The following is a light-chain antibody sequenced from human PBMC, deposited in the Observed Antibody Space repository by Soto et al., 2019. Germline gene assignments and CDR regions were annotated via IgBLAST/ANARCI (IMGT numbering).Light chain of an antibody. V-gene: IGLV2-14*03. J-gene: IGLJ3*02. CDR1: SSDVGDYNF. Sequence: QSALTQPASVSGSPGQSITISCTGTSSDVGDYNFVSWYQQLPGKAPKLMIYEVSYRPSGVSNRFSGSKSGNTASLTISGLLAEDEAHYYCSSHTSSSIWVFGGGTKVTVL. CDR2: EVS. CDR3: SSHTSSSIWV.